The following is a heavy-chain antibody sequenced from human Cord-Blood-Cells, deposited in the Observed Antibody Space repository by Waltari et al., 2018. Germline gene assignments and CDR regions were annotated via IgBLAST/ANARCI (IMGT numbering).Heavy chain of an antibody. CDR2: IYPGDSDI. D-gene: IGHD7-27*01. V-gene: IGHV5-51*01. CDR1: GYSFTSYW. Sequence: EVQLVQSGAEVKKPGESLKISCKGSGYSFTSYWLGWVRLMPGKGLEWMGTIYPGDSDISYSPSCQGQVTISADKSISTAYLQWSSLKASDTAMYYCASPGSNWGDAFDIWGQGTMVTVSS. J-gene: IGHJ3*02. CDR3: ASPGSNWGDAFDI.